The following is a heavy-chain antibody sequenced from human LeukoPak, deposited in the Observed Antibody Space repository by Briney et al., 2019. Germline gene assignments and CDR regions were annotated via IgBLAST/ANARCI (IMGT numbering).Heavy chain of an antibody. V-gene: IGHV3-33*01. D-gene: IGHD2-2*01. CDR3: AREDIVVVPAAFDY. CDR1: GFTFSSYG. J-gene: IGHJ4*02. CDR2: IWYDGSNK. Sequence: GGSLRLSCAASGFTFSSYGMHWVRQAPGKGLEWVAVIWYDGSNKYYADSVKGRFTISRDNSKNTLHLQMNSLRAEDTAVYYCAREDIVVVPAAFDYWGQGTLVTVSS.